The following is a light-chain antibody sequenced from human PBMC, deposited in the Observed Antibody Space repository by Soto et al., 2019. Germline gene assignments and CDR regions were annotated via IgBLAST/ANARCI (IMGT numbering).Light chain of an antibody. CDR1: NSDVGGYDY. V-gene: IGLV2-14*03. CDR2: EVI. J-gene: IGLJ1*01. CDR3: SSNAISNTLV. Sequence: QSVLTQPASVSGSPGQSITISCSGTNSDVGGYDYVSWYQQHPGKAPKLIIYEVINRPSGVSNRFSGSKSDNTASLTVSGLQAEDEADYYCSSNAISNTLVFGTGPNVTVL.